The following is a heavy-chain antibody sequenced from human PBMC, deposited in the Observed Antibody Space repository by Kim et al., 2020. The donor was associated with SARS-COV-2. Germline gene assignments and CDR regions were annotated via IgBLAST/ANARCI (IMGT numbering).Heavy chain of an antibody. D-gene: IGHD4-17*01. CDR1: GGTFSSYA. Sequence: SVKVSCKASGGTFSSYAISWVRQAPGQGLEWMGGIIPIFGTANYAQKFQGRVTITADESTSTAYMELSSLRSEDTAVYYCARVWDYGVNPGDYWGQGTLVTVSS. V-gene: IGHV1-69*13. CDR2: IIPIFGTA. CDR3: ARVWDYGVNPGDY. J-gene: IGHJ4*02.